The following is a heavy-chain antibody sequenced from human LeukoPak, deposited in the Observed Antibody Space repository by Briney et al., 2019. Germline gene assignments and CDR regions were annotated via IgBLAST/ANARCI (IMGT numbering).Heavy chain of an antibody. V-gene: IGHV3-23*01. J-gene: IGHJ6*02. CDR2: ISGSGGST. CDR3: AKDRSVLLWFGEDYGMDV. Sequence: GGSLRLSCAASGFTFRNSAMSWVRQAPGKGLEWVSAISGSGGSTYYADSVKGRFTISRDNSKNTLYLQMNSLRAEDTAVYYCAKDRSVLLWFGEDYGMDVWGQGTTVTVSS. CDR1: GFTFRNSA. D-gene: IGHD3-10*01.